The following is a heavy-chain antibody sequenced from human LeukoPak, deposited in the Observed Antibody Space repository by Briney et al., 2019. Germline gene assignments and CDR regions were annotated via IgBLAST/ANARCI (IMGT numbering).Heavy chain of an antibody. D-gene: IGHD3-22*01. CDR3: ASGYYYPRFGY. CDR2: IYYSGST. Sequence: PSETLSLTCTVSGGSISSYYWSWIRQPPGKGLEWIGYIYYSGSTYYNPSLKSRVTISVDTSKNQFSLKLSSVTAADTAVYYCASGYYYPRFGYWGQGTLVTVSS. J-gene: IGHJ4*02. CDR1: GGSISSYY. V-gene: IGHV4-59*08.